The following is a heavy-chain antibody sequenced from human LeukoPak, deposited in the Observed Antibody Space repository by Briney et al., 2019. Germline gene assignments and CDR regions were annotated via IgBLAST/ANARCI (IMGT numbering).Heavy chain of an antibody. J-gene: IGHJ4*02. CDR3: AREYSGSYQYYFDY. Sequence: SETLSLTCTVSGYSISRGYYWGWIRQPPGKGLEWIGSIYHSGSTYYNPSLKSRVTISVDTSKNQFSLKLSSVTAADTAVYYCAREYSGSYQYYFDYWGQGTLVTVSS. D-gene: IGHD1-26*01. CDR2: IYHSGST. CDR1: GYSISRGYY. V-gene: IGHV4-38-2*02.